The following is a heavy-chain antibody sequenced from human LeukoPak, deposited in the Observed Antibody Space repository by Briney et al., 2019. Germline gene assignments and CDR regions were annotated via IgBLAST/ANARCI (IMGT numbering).Heavy chain of an antibody. J-gene: IGHJ4*02. CDR1: RFTLSNYW. CDR3: ARARPDGSSYFDY. V-gene: IGHV3-7*01. Sequence: GGSLRLSCAASRFTLSNYWMSWVRQAPGKGLEWVANIKQDGSETYYVDSVKGRFTISRDNARDTLFLQMNNLRVEDTAFYYCARARPDGSSYFDYWGQGILVTVSS. CDR2: IKQDGSET.